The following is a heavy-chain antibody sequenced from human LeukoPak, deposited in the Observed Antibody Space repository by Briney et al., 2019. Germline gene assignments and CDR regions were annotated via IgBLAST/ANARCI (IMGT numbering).Heavy chain of an antibody. CDR2: ISNSGGST. CDR3: ASDLMTTVTTSFDY. J-gene: IGHJ4*02. D-gene: IGHD4-17*01. CDR1: GFTFSSYA. V-gene: IGHV3-23*01. Sequence: GGSLRLSCAASGFTFSSYAMSWVRQAPGKGLEWVSAISNSGGSTYCADSVKGRFTISRDNSKNTLYLQMNSLRAEDTAVYYCASDLMTTVTTSFDYWGQGTLVTVSS.